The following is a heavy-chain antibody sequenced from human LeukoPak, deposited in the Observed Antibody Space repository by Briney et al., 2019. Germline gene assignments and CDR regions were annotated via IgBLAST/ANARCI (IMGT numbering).Heavy chain of an antibody. CDR2: ISSSSSYI. CDR1: GFTFSSYS. J-gene: IGHJ6*02. CDR3: ARDDGGSYYPPYYYYGMDV. D-gene: IGHD1-26*01. V-gene: IGHV3-21*01. Sequence: GGSLRLSCAASGFTFSSYSMNWVRQAPGKGLEWVSSISSSSSYIYYADSVKGRFTISRDNAKNLLYLQMNSLRAEDTAVYYCARDDGGSYYPPYYYYGMDVWGQGTTVTVSS.